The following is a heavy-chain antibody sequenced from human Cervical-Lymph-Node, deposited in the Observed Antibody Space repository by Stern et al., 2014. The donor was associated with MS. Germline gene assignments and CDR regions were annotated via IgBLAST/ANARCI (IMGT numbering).Heavy chain of an antibody. CDR3: AIMGTNGIDV. CDR1: GDTFGTYG. D-gene: IGHD5-18*01. J-gene: IGHJ6*02. V-gene: IGHV1-18*01. Sequence: QVQLVQSGTEVKKPGASVKVSCKASGDTFGTYGVNWVRQAPGQRLEWLAWISGYKGNTNYAERLQGRVTLTTDTSTTTAYMELRSLRSDDTAVYYCAIMGTNGIDVWGQGTTVTVSS. CDR2: ISGYKGNT.